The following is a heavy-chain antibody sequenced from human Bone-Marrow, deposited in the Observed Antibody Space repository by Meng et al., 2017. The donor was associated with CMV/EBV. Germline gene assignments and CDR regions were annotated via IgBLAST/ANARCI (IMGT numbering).Heavy chain of an antibody. D-gene: IGHD3-3*01. Sequence: ASVKVSCKASGYTFTSYDINWVRQATGQGLEWMGCMNPNSGNTGYAQKFQGRVTITRNTSISTAYMELSRLRSEDTAVYYCARSHARFLDRLNYYYYYYGMDVWGQGTTVTVSS. CDR3: ARSHARFLDRLNYYYYYYGMDV. CDR2: MNPNSGNT. CDR1: GYTFTSYD. V-gene: IGHV1-8*03. J-gene: IGHJ6*02.